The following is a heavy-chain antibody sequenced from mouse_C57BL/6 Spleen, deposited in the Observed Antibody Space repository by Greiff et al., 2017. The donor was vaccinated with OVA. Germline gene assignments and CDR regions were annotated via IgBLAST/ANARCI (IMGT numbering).Heavy chain of an antibody. Sequence: VQLQQPGAELVKPGASVKMSYKASGYTFTSYWITWVKQRPGQGLEWIGDIYPGSGSTNYNEKFKSKATLTVDTSSSTAYMQLSSLTSEDSAVYYCARTDYYGSSQYAMDYWGQGTSVTVSS. CDR3: ARTDYYGSSQYAMDY. V-gene: IGHV1-55*01. J-gene: IGHJ4*01. CDR2: IYPGSGST. CDR1: GYTFTSYW. D-gene: IGHD1-1*01.